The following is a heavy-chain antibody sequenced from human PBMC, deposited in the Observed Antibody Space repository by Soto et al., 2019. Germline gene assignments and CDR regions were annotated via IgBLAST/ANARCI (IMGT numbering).Heavy chain of an antibody. J-gene: IGHJ4*02. CDR3: ARGLIPIDPHYYDSSGYYRFDY. Sequence: QVQLQESGPGLVKPSQTLSLTCIVSGGSISSGSYYWSWIRQLPGKGLEWIGYIYYSGSTYYNPSLKSRVTLSVDTSKNQFSLKLSSVTAADTAVYYCARGLIPIDPHYYDSSGYYRFDYWGQGTLVTVSS. CDR2: IYYSGST. CDR1: GGSISSGSYY. D-gene: IGHD3-22*01. V-gene: IGHV4-31*03.